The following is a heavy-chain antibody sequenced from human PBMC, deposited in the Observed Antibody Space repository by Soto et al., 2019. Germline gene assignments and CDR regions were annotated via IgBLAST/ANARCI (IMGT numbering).Heavy chain of an antibody. CDR2: IYYSGST. V-gene: IGHV4-31*03. Sequence: SETLSLTCTVSGGSISSGGYYWSWIRQHPGKGLEWIGYIYYSGSTYYNPSLKSRVTISVDTSKNQFSLKLSSVTAADTAVYYCARDGYNYDYYYYGMDVWGQGTTVTVSS. CDR3: ARDGYNYDYYYYGMDV. CDR1: GGSISSGGYY. J-gene: IGHJ6*02. D-gene: IGHD5-12*01.